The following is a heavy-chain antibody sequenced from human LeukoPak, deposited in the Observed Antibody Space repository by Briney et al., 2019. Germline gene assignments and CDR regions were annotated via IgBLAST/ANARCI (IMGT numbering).Heavy chain of an antibody. CDR2: ISGSGGST. Sequence: GGSLRLSCAASGFTFSSYAMSWVRQAPGKGLEWVSAISGSGGSTYYADSVKGRFTISRDNSKNTLYLQMNSLRAEDTALYYCVKDTSSGWYEYFQHWGQGTLVTVSS. CDR1: GFTFSSYA. V-gene: IGHV3-23*01. D-gene: IGHD6-19*01. J-gene: IGHJ1*01. CDR3: VKDTSSGWYEYFQH.